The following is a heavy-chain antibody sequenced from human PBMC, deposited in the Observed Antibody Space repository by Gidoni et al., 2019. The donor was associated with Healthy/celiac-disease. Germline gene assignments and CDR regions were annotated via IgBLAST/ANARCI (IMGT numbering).Heavy chain of an antibody. CDR1: GVTFSRYA. CDR2: ISYDGSNK. D-gene: IGHD5-12*01. Sequence: QVQLVDSGGGVVQPGRSVRLSCAASGVTFSRYAMHGVRQAPGKGLEWVAVISYDGSNKYYADSVKGRFTISRDNSKNTLYLQMNSLRAEDTAVYYCARDEGYVEMATGGAFDIWGQGTMVTVSS. J-gene: IGHJ3*02. V-gene: IGHV3-30-3*01. CDR3: ARDEGYVEMATGGAFDI.